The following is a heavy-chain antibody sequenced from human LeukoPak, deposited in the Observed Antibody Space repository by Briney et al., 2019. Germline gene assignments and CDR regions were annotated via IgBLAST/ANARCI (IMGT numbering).Heavy chain of an antibody. V-gene: IGHV4-31*03. CDR2: IYYSGST. CDR3: ARAQPGESWFDP. CDR1: GGSISSGGYY. D-gene: IGHD3-10*01. J-gene: IGHJ5*02. Sequence: SETLSLTCTVSGGSISSGGYYWSWIRQHPGKGLEWIGYIYYSGSTYYNPSLKCRVTISVDTSKNQFSLKLSSVTAADTAVYYCARAQPGESWFDPWGQGTLVTVSS.